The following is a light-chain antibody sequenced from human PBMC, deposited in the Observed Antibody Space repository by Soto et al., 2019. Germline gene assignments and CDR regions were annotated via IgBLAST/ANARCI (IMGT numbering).Light chain of an antibody. CDR1: SSDVGAYNY. CDR2: EVT. V-gene: IGLV2-8*01. CDR3: SSFAFSNTGV. Sequence: QSVLTQPPSASGSPGQSVTISCTGTSSDVGAYNYVSWYQQHAGKAPKLVIYEVTKRPSGVPDRFSGSKSANTASLTVSGLQAEDEADYYCSSFAFSNTGVFGGGTKLTVL. J-gene: IGLJ3*02.